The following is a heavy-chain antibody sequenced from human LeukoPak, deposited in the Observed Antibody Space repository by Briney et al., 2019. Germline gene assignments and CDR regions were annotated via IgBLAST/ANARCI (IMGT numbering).Heavy chain of an antibody. Sequence: LETLSLTCAVYGGSFSGYYWSWIRQPPGKGLEWIGEINHSGSTNYNPSLKSRVTISVDTSKNQFSLKLSSVTAADTAVYYCARGLDYGDCLDYWGQGTLVTVSS. J-gene: IGHJ4*02. D-gene: IGHD4-17*01. CDR2: INHSGST. CDR3: ARGLDYGDCLDY. CDR1: GGSFSGYY. V-gene: IGHV4-34*01.